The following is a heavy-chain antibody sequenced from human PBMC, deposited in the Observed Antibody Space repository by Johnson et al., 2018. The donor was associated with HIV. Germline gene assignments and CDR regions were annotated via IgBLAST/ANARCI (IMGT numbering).Heavy chain of an antibody. CDR3: TTVGGILGTYAFDI. CDR2: IKSKTDGGTT. Sequence: MLLVESGGGLVQPGGSLRLSCAASGFTFINAWMTWVRQSPGKGLEWVGSIKSKTDGGTTDYAAPVKGRFTISRDDSKNTLYLQMNSLKTEDTALYYCTTVGGILGTYAFDIWGQGTMVTVSS. D-gene: IGHD2-8*02. J-gene: IGHJ3*02. V-gene: IGHV3-15*01. CDR1: GFTFINAW.